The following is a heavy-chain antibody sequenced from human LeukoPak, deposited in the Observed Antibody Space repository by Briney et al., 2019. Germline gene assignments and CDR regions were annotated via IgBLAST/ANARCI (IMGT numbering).Heavy chain of an antibody. CDR1: GFTFGDYA. CDR2: IKQDGSEK. V-gene: IGHV3-7*01. D-gene: IGHD3-16*01. CDR3: AIEGGP. Sequence: GGSLRLSCTASGFTFGDYAMSWVRQAPGKGLEWVANIKQDGSEKYYVDSVKGRFTISRDNTKNSLYLQMNSLRAEDTAVYYCAIEGGPWGQGTLVTVSS. J-gene: IGHJ5*02.